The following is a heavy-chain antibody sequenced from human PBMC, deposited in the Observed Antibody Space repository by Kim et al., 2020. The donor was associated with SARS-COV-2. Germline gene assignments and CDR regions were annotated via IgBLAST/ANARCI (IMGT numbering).Heavy chain of an antibody. V-gene: IGHV1-46*01. CDR2: INPSGGST. Sequence: ASVKVSCKASGYTFTSYYMHWVRQAPGQGLEWMGIINPSGGSTSYAQKFQGRVTMTRDTSTSTVYMELSSLRSEDTAVYYCARDAEAADTAMVLAPFDYWGQGTLVTVSS. J-gene: IGHJ4*02. CDR3: ARDAEAADTAMVLAPFDY. CDR1: GYTFTSYY. D-gene: IGHD5-18*01.